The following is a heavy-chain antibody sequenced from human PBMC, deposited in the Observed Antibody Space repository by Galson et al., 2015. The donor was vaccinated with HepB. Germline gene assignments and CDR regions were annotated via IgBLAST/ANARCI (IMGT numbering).Heavy chain of an antibody. CDR2: IYPGDSDA. Sequence: QSGAEVKKPGESLKISCTVSGYTFNSFCIGWVRQMPGKGLEWMGIIYPGDSDATYSPSFQGRFTISRGNSKNTLYLQMNSLRAEDTAVYYCARGPARGVFNPRVDVWGQGTTVTVSS. D-gene: IGHD3-10*01. J-gene: IGHJ6*02. CDR1: GYTFNSFC. V-gene: IGHV5-51*01. CDR3: ARGPARGVFNPRVDV.